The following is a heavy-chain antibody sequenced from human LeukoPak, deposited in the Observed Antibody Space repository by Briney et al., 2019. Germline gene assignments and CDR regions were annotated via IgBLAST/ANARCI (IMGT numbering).Heavy chain of an antibody. J-gene: IGHJ3*02. Sequence: GGSLRLSCAASGLTFSNYAMSWVRQAPGRGLEWVSLIGGSGVNTFYADSVKGRFTISRDNAKNSLYLQMNSLRAEDMALYYCAKNMISAGRGTFDIWGQGTMVTVSS. CDR2: IGGSGVNT. CDR3: AKNMISAGRGTFDI. CDR1: GLTFSNYA. V-gene: IGHV3-23*01. D-gene: IGHD3-22*01.